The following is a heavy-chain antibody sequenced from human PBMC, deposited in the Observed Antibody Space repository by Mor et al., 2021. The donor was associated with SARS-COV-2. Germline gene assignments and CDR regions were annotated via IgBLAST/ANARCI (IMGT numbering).Heavy chain of an antibody. V-gene: IGHV4-34*01. J-gene: IGHJ6*02. CDR3: ARGAERVYVTDV. CDR2: NHSGST. D-gene: IGHD6-13*01. Sequence: NHSGSTNYNPSLKSRVTISVDTSKNQFSLKLSSVTAADTAVYYCARGAERVYVTDVWGQGTTVTVSS.